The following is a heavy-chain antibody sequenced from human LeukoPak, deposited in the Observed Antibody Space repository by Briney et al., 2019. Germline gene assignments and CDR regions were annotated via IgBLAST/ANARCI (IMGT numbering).Heavy chain of an antibody. J-gene: IGHJ4*02. CDR2: IYYSGST. D-gene: IGHD3-22*01. CDR3: ARSEYYDSSGYYPYYFDY. Sequence: SETLSLTCTVSGGSISSSSYYWGWIRQPPGKGLEWIGSIYYSGSTYYNPSLKSRVTISVDTSKNQFSLKLSSVTAADTAVYYCARSEYYDSSGYYPYYFDYWGQGTLVTVSS. V-gene: IGHV4-39*01. CDR1: GGSISSSSYY.